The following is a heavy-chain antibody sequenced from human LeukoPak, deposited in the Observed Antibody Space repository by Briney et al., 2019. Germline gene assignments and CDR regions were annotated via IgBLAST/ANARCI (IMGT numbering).Heavy chain of an antibody. CDR3: AREGSGYGMDV. CDR2: ICAYNGNT. Sequence: GASVKVSCKASGYTFSSYGFNWVRQAPGQGLEWVGWICAYNGNTNYTQKFQGRVTMTTDTSTSTAYMELRSLRSDDTAVYYCAREGSGYGMDVWGQGTTVTVSS. D-gene: IGHD6-19*01. V-gene: IGHV1-18*01. CDR1: GYTFSSYG. J-gene: IGHJ6*02.